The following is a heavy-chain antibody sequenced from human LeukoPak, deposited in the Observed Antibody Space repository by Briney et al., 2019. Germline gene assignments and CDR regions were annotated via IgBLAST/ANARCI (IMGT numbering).Heavy chain of an antibody. J-gene: IGHJ4*02. Sequence: GGSLRLSCAGSGFTVSSNYMSWVRQAPGKGLEWVSYISSSGSTIYYADSVKGRFTISRDNAKNSLYLQMNSLRAEDTAVYYCARRYCSSTSCTLDYWGQGTLVTVSS. CDR3: ARRYCSSTSCTLDY. CDR2: ISSSGSTI. V-gene: IGHV3-11*04. D-gene: IGHD2-2*01. CDR1: GFTVSSNY.